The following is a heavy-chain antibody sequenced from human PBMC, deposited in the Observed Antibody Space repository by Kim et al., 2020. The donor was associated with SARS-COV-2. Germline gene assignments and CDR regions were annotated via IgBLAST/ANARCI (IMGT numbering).Heavy chain of an antibody. J-gene: IGHJ5*02. Sequence: SETLSLTCAVYGGSFSGYYWSWIRQPPGKGLEWIGEINHSGSTNYNPSLKSRVTISVDTSKNQFSLKLSSVTAADTAVYYCARGTPGARYYDILTGWFDPWGQGTLVTVSS. V-gene: IGHV4-34*01. D-gene: IGHD3-9*01. CDR2: INHSGST. CDR1: GGSFSGYY. CDR3: ARGTPGARYYDILTGWFDP.